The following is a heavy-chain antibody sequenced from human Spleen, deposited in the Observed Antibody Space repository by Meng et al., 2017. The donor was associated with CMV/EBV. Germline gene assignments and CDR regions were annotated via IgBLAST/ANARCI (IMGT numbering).Heavy chain of an antibody. CDR1: GFTFDDYA. D-gene: IGHD3-16*01. V-gene: IGHV3-9*01. Sequence: GGSLRLSCAASGFTFDDYAMHWVRQAPGKGLEWVSGIGWNGGRIGYVDAVKGRFTISRDNAKNSLYLQMNSLRAEDTAVYYCAREAGGNAFDIWGQGTMVTVSS. J-gene: IGHJ3*02. CDR3: AREAGGNAFDI. CDR2: IGWNGGRI.